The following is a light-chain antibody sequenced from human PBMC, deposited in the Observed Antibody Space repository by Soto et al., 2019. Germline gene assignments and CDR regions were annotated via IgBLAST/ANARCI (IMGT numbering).Light chain of an antibody. V-gene: IGKV1-39*01. J-gene: IGKJ4*01. CDR3: QQGYSARVGLT. CDR1: DRISNY. Sequence: DIQLTQSPSSLSASVGDTVTITCRASDRISNYLNWYQQKPGKAPKLLIFGASSLQSGVPSRFSGSGSGTDFALTISSLEPEDFATYFCQQGYSARVGLTFGGGTKVEIK. CDR2: GAS.